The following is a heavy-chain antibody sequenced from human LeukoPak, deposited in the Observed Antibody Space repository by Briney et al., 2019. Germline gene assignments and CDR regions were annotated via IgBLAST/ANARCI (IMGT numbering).Heavy chain of an antibody. J-gene: IGHJ4*02. V-gene: IGHV1-46*01. D-gene: IGHD2-15*01. Sequence: ASVKVSCKASGYTFTSYYMHWVRQAPGQGLEWMGIINPSGGSTSYAQKFQGRVTMTRDTSTGTVYMELSSLRSEDTAVYYCARVRDCSGGSCQRPLGYWGQGTLVTVSS. CDR3: ARVRDCSGGSCQRPLGY. CDR2: INPSGGST. CDR1: GYTFTSYY.